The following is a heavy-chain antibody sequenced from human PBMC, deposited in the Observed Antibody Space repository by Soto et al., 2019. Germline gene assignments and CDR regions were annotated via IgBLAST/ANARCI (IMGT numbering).Heavy chain of an antibody. V-gene: IGHV1-2*02. CDR2: INPNSGGT. D-gene: IGHD2-15*01. J-gene: IGHJ6*02. CDR3: ARDPALDV. CDR1: GYTFTGYY. Sequence: GASVKVSCKASGYTFTGYYMHWVRQAPGQGLEWMGWINPNSGGTNYSQKFQGRVTITRDTSASTAYMELSSLRSEDTAVYYCARDPALDVWGQGTTVTVSS.